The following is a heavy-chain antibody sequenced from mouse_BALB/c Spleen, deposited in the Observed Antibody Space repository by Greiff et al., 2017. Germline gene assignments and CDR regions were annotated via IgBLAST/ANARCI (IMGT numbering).Heavy chain of an antibody. CDR1: GFTFSSYA. V-gene: IGHV5-9-4*01. J-gene: IGHJ3*01. CDR3: AREGEESGFAY. CDR2: ISSGGSYT. Sequence: LVESGGGLVKPGGSLKLSCAASGFTFSSYAMSWVRQSPEKRLEWVAEISSGGSYTYYPDTVTGRFTISRDNAKNTLYLEMSSLRSEDTAMYYCAREGEESGFAYWGQGTLVTVSA.